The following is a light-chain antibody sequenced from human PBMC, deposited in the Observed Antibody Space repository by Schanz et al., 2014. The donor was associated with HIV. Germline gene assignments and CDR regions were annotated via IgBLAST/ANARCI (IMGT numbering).Light chain of an antibody. V-gene: IGKV1-39*01. CDR2: STS. CDR3: QQGYTFPT. CDR1: QSIDNH. Sequence: IQLTQSPSSLSASVGDRVTITCRASQSIDNHLNWYQQKPGKAPKLLISSTSNLQSGVPPRFSGSGSGTHFTLTINSLQPEDFATYYCQQGYTFPTFCQGTKLEI. J-gene: IGKJ2*01.